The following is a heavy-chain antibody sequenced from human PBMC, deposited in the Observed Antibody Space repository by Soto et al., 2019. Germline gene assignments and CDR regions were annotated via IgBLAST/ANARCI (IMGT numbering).Heavy chain of an antibody. CDR1: GGSISSGDYY. V-gene: IGHV4-30-4*01. Sequence: SETLSLTCTVSGGSISSGDYYWSWIRQPPGKGLEWIGYIYYSGSTYYNPSLKSRVTISVDTSKNQFSLKLSSVTAADTAVYYCARDSKDDYGDHYYYYYGMDVWGQGTTVTVSS. CDR3: ARDSKDDYGDHYYYYYGMDV. CDR2: IYYSGST. J-gene: IGHJ6*02. D-gene: IGHD4-17*01.